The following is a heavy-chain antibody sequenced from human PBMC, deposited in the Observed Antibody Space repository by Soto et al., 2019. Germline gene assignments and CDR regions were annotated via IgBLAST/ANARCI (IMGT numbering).Heavy chain of an antibody. J-gene: IGHJ3*02. CDR3: AAYLYTDGRCCSFNI. V-gene: IGHV1-58*01. CDR2: IIIASGQT. CDR1: GFTFSNSA. D-gene: IGHD2-15*01. Sequence: SVNVSCKTSGFTFSNSAVQWVRQARGQRLEWIGWIIIASGQTNYAQNLQERITITRDMSTSTAYMELSSLRSEDTAIYYCAAYLYTDGRCCSFNIWGQGTMV.